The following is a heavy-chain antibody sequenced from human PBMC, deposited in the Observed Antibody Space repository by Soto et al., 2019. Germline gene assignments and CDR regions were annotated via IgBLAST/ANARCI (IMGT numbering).Heavy chain of an antibody. CDR2: SHQSGNT. Sequence: QVQLQGSGPGLVKPSGTLSLTCAVSGVSISSHDWWTWVRQPPGKGLEWIGESHQSGNTNYNSSLESRVTISLDKSKNQFSLKLTSVTVADTAVYYCATRDTGRFYWGQGTLVTVSS. CDR1: GVSISSHDW. J-gene: IGHJ4*02. D-gene: IGHD2-2*02. V-gene: IGHV4-4*02. CDR3: ATRDTGRFY.